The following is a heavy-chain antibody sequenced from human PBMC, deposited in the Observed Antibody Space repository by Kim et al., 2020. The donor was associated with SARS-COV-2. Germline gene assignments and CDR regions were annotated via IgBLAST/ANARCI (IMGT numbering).Heavy chain of an antibody. CDR3: ARESKKANWFDP. J-gene: IGHJ5*02. V-gene: IGHV3-48*02. Sequence: YYADSVKGRFTISRDNAKNSLYLQMNSLRDEDTAVYYCARESKKANWFDPWGQGTLVTVSS.